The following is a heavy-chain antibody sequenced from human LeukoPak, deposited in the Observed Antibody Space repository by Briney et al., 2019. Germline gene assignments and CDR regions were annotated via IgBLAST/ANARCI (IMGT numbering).Heavy chain of an antibody. J-gene: IGHJ4*02. Sequence: GGSLRLSCVASGFTFGSYAMSWVRQAPGKGLEWVSVISDSGGSTYYADSVKGRFTISRDNSKNTLYLQMNSLRAEDTAVYYCAKVRQEGFYYDSSGYSNFDYWGQGTLVTVSS. CDR2: ISDSGGST. CDR3: AKVRQEGFYYDSSGYSNFDY. D-gene: IGHD3-22*01. V-gene: IGHV3-23*01. CDR1: GFTFGSYA.